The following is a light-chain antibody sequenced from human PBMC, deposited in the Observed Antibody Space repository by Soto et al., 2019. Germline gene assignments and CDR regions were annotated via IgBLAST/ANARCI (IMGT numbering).Light chain of an antibody. Sequence: QSALTQPASVSGSPGQSITISCTGTTSDVGGYKYVSWYQQHPGRAPKLMIYEVSNRPSGVSNRFSASKSGNTASLTISGLQAEDEADYYCSSFTRSSTVVFGGGTKLPVL. CDR2: EVS. V-gene: IGLV2-14*01. J-gene: IGLJ2*01. CDR3: SSFTRSSTVV. CDR1: TSDVGGYKY.